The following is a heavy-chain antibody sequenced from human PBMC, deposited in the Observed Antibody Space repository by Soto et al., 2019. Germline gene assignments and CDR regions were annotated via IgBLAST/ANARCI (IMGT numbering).Heavy chain of an antibody. CDR3: AREFGSWGVFYYLDF. Sequence: SETLSLSCAAYGGSFSGYYWSWFCQPPGKGLEWIGEINHSGSTNYNPSLKSRVTISVDTSKNQFSLKLSSVTAADTAVYYFAREFGSWGVFYYLDFWGKGTTVTGSS. D-gene: IGHD2-8*01. CDR1: GGSFSGYY. CDR2: INHSGST. V-gene: IGHV4-34*01. J-gene: IGHJ6*03.